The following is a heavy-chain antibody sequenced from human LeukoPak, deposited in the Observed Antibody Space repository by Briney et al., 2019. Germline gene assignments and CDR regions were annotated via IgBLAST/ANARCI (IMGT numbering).Heavy chain of an antibody. CDR2: ISFDGNNQ. CDR1: GFTLSSYG. D-gene: IGHD3-3*01. CDR3: ARDDVAYYDFWSGYQRHDF. V-gene: IGHV3-30-3*01. Sequence: GGSLRLSCVVSGFTLSSYGMHWFRQAPGKGLEWVAGISFDGNNQYYSDSVKGRFTISRDTSKNTLFLHMNRLRGEDTAVYYCARDDVAYYDFWSGYQRHDFWGQGTLVTVSS. J-gene: IGHJ4*02.